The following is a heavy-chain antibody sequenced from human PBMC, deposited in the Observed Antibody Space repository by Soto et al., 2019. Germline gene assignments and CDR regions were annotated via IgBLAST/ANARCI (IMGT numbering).Heavy chain of an antibody. CDR3: ARQPRGPGYGERGLYFDY. CDR1: GGSTNSRSDY. D-gene: IGHD3-16*01. V-gene: IGHV4-39*01. Sequence: SETLSLTCTVSGGSTNSRSDYWGWIRQPPGKGLEWIGSVYYSGSTYDNPSLQSRVTISVDTSRNQFSLKLISVTAADTAVYFCARQPRGPGYGERGLYFDYWGQGTLVTSPQ. J-gene: IGHJ4*02. CDR2: VYYSGST.